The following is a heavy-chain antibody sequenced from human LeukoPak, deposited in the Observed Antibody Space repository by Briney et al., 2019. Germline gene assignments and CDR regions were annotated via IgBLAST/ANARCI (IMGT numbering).Heavy chain of an antibody. Sequence: PGGSLRLSCAASGFTFDDYGMSWVRQAPGKGLEWVSGINWNGGSTGYADSVKGRFTISRDNAKNSLYLQMNSLRAEDTALYYCARGDCSGGSCYSRGHYYYYMDVWGKGTTVTVSS. J-gene: IGHJ6*03. CDR2: INWNGGST. CDR3: ARGDCSGGSCYSRGHYYYYMDV. D-gene: IGHD2-15*01. CDR1: GFTFDDYG. V-gene: IGHV3-20*04.